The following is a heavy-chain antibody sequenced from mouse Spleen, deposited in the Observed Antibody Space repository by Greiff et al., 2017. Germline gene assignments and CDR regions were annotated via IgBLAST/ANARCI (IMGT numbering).Heavy chain of an antibody. D-gene: IGHD2-4*01. V-gene: IGHV2-2*01. CDR3: ARSSTMITRWFAY. Sequence: VKLMESGPGLVQPSQSLSITCTVSGFSLTSYGVHWVRQSPGKGLEWLGVIWSGGSTDYNAAFISRLSISKDNSKSQVFFKMNSLQADDTAIYYCARSSTMITRWFAYWGQGTLVTVSA. J-gene: IGHJ3*01. CDR2: IWSGGST. CDR1: GFSLTSYG.